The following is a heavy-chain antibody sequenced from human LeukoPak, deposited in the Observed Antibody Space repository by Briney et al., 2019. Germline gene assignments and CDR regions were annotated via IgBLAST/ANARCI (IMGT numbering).Heavy chain of an antibody. V-gene: IGHV3-48*03. CDR3: VADGYNQDPDY. CDR2: ISHSGSTL. Sequence: PGGSLRLSCAASGFTPRRCEMNAVRQAPGRGVEWVSYISHSGSTLYNADPVSGGSTLYSDNAKNSLYLQMDSLRAEDTAVYYCVADGYNQDPDYWGQGTLVTVSS. J-gene: IGHJ4*02. D-gene: IGHD5-24*01. CDR1: GFTPRRCE.